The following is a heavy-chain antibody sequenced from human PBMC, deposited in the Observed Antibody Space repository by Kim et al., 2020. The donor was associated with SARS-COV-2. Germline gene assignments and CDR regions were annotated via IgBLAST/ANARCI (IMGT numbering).Heavy chain of an antibody. CDR3: ARMQEYYDILTGSRYYFDY. V-gene: IGHV4-31*03. CDR1: GGSISSGGYY. CDR2: IYYSGST. Sequence: SETLSLTCTVSGGSISSGGYYWSWIRQHPGKGLEWIGYIYYSGSTHYNPSLKSRVTISVDTSKNQFSLKLSSVTAADTAVYYCARMQEYYDILTGSRYYFDYWGQGTLVTVSS. D-gene: IGHD3-9*01. J-gene: IGHJ4*02.